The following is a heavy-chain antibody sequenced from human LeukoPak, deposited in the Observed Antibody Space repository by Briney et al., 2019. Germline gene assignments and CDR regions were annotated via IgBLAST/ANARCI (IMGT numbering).Heavy chain of an antibody. Sequence: PSETLSLTCAVYGGSFSGYYWSWIRQLPGYWQKWIGKIDHSGSTKYNPSRKSRLTISEDTSKNQFSLELRSVTAADTAVYYCARGEGYYDAYREGWGQGTLVTVSS. CDR2: IDHSGST. CDR1: GGSFSGYY. D-gene: IGHD3-16*01. CDR3: ARGEGYYDAYREG. J-gene: IGHJ4*02. V-gene: IGHV4-34*01.